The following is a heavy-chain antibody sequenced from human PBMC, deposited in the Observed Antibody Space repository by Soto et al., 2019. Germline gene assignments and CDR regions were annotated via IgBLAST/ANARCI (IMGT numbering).Heavy chain of an antibody. D-gene: IGHD6-19*01. V-gene: IGHV3-7*01. CDR2: IKPGDSEK. Sequence: GGSLRLSCAASGFTFSTFWMSWVRQAPGKGLEWVANIKPGDSEKYYVDSVKGRFTISRDDAKNSLYLQMNSLRAEDTAVYYCARNPWGVAGTDYWGQGTLVTVSS. CDR3: ARNPWGVAGTDY. CDR1: GFTFSTFW. J-gene: IGHJ4*02.